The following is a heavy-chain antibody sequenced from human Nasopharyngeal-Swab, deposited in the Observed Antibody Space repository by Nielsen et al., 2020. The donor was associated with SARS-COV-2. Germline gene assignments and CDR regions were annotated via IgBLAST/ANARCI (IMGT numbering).Heavy chain of an antibody. CDR2: IRSKAYGGTT. V-gene: IGHV3-49*03. D-gene: IGHD2-2*01. CDR3: TSWSSTSCYAED. CDR1: ELPFYDYA. Sequence: GESLKISCTASELPFYDYAMSWFRQAPSKGLEWVGFIRSKAYGGTTEYAASVKGRFTISRDDSKSIAYLQMNSLKTEDTAVYYCTSWSSTSCYAEDWGQGSLVTVSS. J-gene: IGHJ4*02.